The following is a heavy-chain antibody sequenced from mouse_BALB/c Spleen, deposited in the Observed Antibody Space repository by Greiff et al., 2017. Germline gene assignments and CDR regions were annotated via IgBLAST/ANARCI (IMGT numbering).Heavy chain of an antibody. CDR1: GYTFTSYT. CDR2: INPSSGYT. V-gene: IGHV1-4*01. J-gene: IGHJ3*01. CDR3: ARFRGNYEFEY. Sequence: QVQLKESGAELARPGASVTMSCKASGYTFTSYTLHWVKQRPGQGLEWIGYINPSSGYTNYNQKFKDKATLTADKSSRTAYMQLSSLTSEDSAVYYCARFRGNYEFEYWGQGTLVTVSA. D-gene: IGHD2-1*01.